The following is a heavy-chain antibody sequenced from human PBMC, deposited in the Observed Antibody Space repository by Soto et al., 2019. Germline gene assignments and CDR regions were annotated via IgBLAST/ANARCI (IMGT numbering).Heavy chain of an antibody. D-gene: IGHD3-10*01. CDR1: GFTFSSYA. Sequence: QVQLVESGGGVVQPGRSLRLSCAASGFTFSSYAMHWVRQAPGKGLEWVAVISYDGSNKYYADSVKGRFTISRDNSKNTLYLQMNSLRAEDTAVYYCARDSSPPRRMVRGVTLYYYGMDVW. V-gene: IGHV3-30-3*01. CDR2: ISYDGSNK. CDR3: ARDSSPPRRMVRGVTLYYYGMDV. J-gene: IGHJ6*01.